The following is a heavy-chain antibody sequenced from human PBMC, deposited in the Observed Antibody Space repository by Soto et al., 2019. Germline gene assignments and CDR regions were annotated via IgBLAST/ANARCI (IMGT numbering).Heavy chain of an antibody. D-gene: IGHD4-17*01. CDR1: GGTFSNYA. V-gene: IGHV1-69*12. Sequence: QVRLVQSGAEVKKPGSSVKVSCKASGGTFSNYAISWVRQAPGQGLEWMGGIILPFGTPNYAQKFQGRVTXXAXXSMTTAYMELSGLRSEDTAVYYCASGPDYAGYFDYWGRGTLVTVSS. CDR2: IILPFGTP. J-gene: IGHJ4*02. CDR3: ASGPDYAGYFDY.